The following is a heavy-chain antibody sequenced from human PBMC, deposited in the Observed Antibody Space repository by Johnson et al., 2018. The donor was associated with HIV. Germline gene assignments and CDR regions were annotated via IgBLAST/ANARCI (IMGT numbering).Heavy chain of an antibody. CDR3: ARGRISMKVVDLRGGGFDI. CDR1: GLNFSDYS. Sequence: QVQLVESGGGVVQPGRSMRLSCAASGLNFSDYSMHWVRQAPGKGLEWVAIISFDGGTTYYADYVKGRFTISRDNSNNTLYLQMNSLRGEDTAVYLCARGRISMKVVDLRGGGFDIWGQGTKVTVSS. CDR2: ISFDGGTT. J-gene: IGHJ3*02. V-gene: IGHV3-30*04. D-gene: IGHD3-22*01.